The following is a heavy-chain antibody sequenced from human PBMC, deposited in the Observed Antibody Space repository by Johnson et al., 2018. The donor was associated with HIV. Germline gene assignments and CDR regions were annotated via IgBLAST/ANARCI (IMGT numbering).Heavy chain of an antibody. Sequence: QVQLVESGGGVVQPGGSLRLSCAASGFTFSSYGMHWVRQAPGKGLEWVAILRYDGSNKYYADSVKGRSTMSRDDSKSTLNLQRNSLRAEDTAVYYCAKDSERGYSYGWCGFDIWGQGTMVTVSS. J-gene: IGHJ3*02. CDR1: GFTFSSYG. D-gene: IGHD5-18*01. V-gene: IGHV3-30*02. CDR2: LRYDGSNK. CDR3: AKDSERGYSYGWCGFDI.